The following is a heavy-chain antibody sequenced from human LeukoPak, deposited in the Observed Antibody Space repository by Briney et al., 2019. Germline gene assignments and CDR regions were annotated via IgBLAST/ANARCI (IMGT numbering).Heavy chain of an antibody. D-gene: IGHD6-19*01. CDR3: ARLGYSSGWHNWFDP. CDR1: GYTFTSYY. V-gene: IGHV1-46*01. Sequence: ASVKVSCKASGYTFTSYYMHWVRQAPGQGLEWMGIINPSGGSTSYAQKFQGRVTMTRDTSTRTVYMEVNSLRSEDTAVYYCARLGYSSGWHNWFDPWGQGTLVTVSS. J-gene: IGHJ5*02. CDR2: INPSGGST.